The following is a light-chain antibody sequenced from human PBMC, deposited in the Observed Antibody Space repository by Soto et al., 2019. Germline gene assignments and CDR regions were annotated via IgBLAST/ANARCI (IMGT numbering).Light chain of an antibody. V-gene: IGKV1-17*03. J-gene: IGKJ1*01. CDR3: LQDYNYPWT. CDR2: SAN. Sequence: DIQMTQSPSDMSASVGDRVTITCRASQDISNFLVWFQQRPGKVPKRLMYSANRLESGVPSRFSGSGSGTEFTLTISSLQPEDFATYYCLQDYNYPWTFGQGTKVDI. CDR1: QDISNF.